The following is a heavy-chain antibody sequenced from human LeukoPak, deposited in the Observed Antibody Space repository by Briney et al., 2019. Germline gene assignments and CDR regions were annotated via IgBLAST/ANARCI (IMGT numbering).Heavy chain of an antibody. CDR2: ISSSSSTI. D-gene: IGHD6-13*01. CDR1: GFTFSSHS. CDR3: ARAIGAADSY. Sequence: GGSLRLSCAASGFTFSSHSMNWVRQAPGKGLEWVSYISSSSSTIYYADSVKGRFTISRDNAKNSLYLQMNSLRAEDTAVYYCARAIGAADSYWGQGTLVTVSS. J-gene: IGHJ4*02. V-gene: IGHV3-48*01.